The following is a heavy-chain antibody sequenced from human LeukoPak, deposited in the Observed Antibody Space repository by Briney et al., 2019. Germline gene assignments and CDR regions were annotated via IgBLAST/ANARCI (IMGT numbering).Heavy chain of an antibody. CDR2: ISWNSGSI. J-gene: IGHJ5*02. D-gene: IGHD3-10*01. CDR3: AKARGSGSYYSNWFDP. Sequence: GRSLRLSCAASGFTFDDYAMHWVRQAPGKGLEWVSGISWNSGSIGYADSVKGRFTISRDNAKNSLYLQMNSLRAEDTALYYCAKARGSGSYYSNWFDPWGQGTLVTVSS. CDR1: GFTFDDYA. V-gene: IGHV3-9*01.